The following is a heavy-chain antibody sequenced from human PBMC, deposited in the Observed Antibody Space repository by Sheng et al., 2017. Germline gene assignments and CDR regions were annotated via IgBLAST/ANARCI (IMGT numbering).Heavy chain of an antibody. CDR2: IYHSGST. D-gene: IGHD3-9*01. J-gene: IGHJ5*02. CDR1: GGSISSGGYS. CDR3: ARGSLNYDILTGSNWFDP. Sequence: QLQLQESGSGLVKPSQTLSLTCAVSGGSISSGGYSWSWIRQPPGKGLEWIGYIYHSGSTYYNPSLKSRVTISVDRSKNQFSLKLSSVTAADTAVYYCARGSLNYDILTGSNWFDPWGQGNPGSPSP. V-gene: IGHV4-30-2*01.